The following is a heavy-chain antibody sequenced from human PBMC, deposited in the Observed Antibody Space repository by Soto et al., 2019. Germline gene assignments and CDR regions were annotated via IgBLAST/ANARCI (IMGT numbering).Heavy chain of an antibody. CDR2: ISTGSNSI. Sequence: EVQLVESGGGLVKPGGSLRLSCAASGFIFSSYVMNWVRQAPGKGLEWVSSISTGSNSIYYADSVKGRFTISRDNAKNTLYRQMNSLRDEDTAVYYCARRVRGRPNGMDVWGQGTMVTVSS. J-gene: IGHJ6*02. D-gene: IGHD3-10*01. CDR3: ARRVRGRPNGMDV. CDR1: GFIFSSYV. V-gene: IGHV3-21*01.